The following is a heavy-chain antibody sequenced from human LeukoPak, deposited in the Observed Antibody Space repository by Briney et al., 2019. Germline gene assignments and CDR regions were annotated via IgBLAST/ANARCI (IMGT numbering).Heavy chain of an antibody. J-gene: IGHJ4*02. CDR1: GGSISSYY. CDR3: ARERSSTYDY. CDR2: IYYSGTT. V-gene: IGHV4-59*01. Sequence: PSETRSLTCTVSGGSISSYYSSWIRQPPGKGLEWIGYIYYSGTTYYNPSLKSRVTISVDTSKNQFSLKLSSATAADTAVYYCARERSSTYDYWGQGTLVTVSA.